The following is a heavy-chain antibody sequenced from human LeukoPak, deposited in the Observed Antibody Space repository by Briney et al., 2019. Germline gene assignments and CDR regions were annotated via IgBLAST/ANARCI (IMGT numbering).Heavy chain of an antibody. CDR1: GGTFSSYT. CDR2: IIPIFGTT. J-gene: IGHJ3*02. D-gene: IGHD2-21*01. V-gene: IGHV1-69*13. CDR3: ARGWQLGGDLGDAFDI. Sequence: ASVKVSCKTSGGTFSSYTITWVRQAPGQGLEWMGGIIPIFGTTNYAQKFQGRVTITADESTSTAYMELSSLRSEDTAVYYCARGWQLGGDLGDAFDIWGQGTTVTVSS.